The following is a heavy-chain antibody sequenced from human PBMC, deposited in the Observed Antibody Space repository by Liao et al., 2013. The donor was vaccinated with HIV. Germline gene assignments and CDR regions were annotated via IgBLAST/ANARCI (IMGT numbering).Heavy chain of an antibody. CDR3: ARGPSYDTTSGYYSRPAKPIDY. Sequence: QVQLQQWGAGLLKPSETLSLTCAVYGGSFSGYYWSWIRQSPGKGLEWIGEISHSGNTNTNPSLRSRLAISVDTSKNQFSLKMSSVTAADTAVYFCARGPSYDTTSGYYSRPAKPIDYWGQGTLVTVSS. CDR1: GGSFSGYY. D-gene: IGHD3-22*01. J-gene: IGHJ4*02. V-gene: IGHV4-34*01. CDR2: ISHSGNT.